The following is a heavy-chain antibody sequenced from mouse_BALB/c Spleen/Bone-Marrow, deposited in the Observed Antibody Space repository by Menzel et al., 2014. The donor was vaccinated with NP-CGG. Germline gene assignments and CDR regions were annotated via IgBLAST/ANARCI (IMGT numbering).Heavy chain of an antibody. CDR3: ANYFYGSSLFAY. V-gene: IGHV14-3*02. D-gene: IGHD1-1*01. J-gene: IGHJ3*01. Sequence: VQLQQSGAELVKPGASVKLSCTASGFNIKDTYMHWVKQRPEQGLEWIGRIDPANGNTKYDPKFQGKATITADPASNTAYLQLISLTSEDTAFYYCANYFYGSSLFAYWGQGTLVTVSA. CDR2: IDPANGNT. CDR1: GFNIKDTY.